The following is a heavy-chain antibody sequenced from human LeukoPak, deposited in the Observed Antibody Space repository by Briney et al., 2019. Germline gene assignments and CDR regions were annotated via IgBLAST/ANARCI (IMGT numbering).Heavy chain of an antibody. V-gene: IGHV4-34*01. CDR3: ARGASGSYEESGDNWFDP. Sequence: SETLSLTCAVSGGSFSGYSWSWIRQPPGKGLEWIGEINHSGSTNYNPSLTSRVTISVDTSKNQFSLKLSSVTAADAAVYYCARGASGSYEESGDNWFDPWGQGTLVTVSS. J-gene: IGHJ5*02. CDR1: GGSFSGYS. CDR2: INHSGST. D-gene: IGHD1-26*01.